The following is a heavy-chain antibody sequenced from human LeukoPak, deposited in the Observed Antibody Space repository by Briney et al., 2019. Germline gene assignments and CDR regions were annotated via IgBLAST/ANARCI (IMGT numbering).Heavy chain of an antibody. J-gene: IGHJ4*02. D-gene: IGHD5-18*01. CDR3: TSFVDTAMMYYFDY. Sequence: GGSLRLSCAASGFTFSGSAMHWVRRASGKGLEWVGRIRSKANSYATAYAASVKGRFTISRDDSKNTAYLQMNSLKTEDTAVYYCTSFVDTAMMYYFDYWGQGTLVTVSS. V-gene: IGHV3-73*01. CDR2: IRSKANSYAT. CDR1: GFTFSGSA.